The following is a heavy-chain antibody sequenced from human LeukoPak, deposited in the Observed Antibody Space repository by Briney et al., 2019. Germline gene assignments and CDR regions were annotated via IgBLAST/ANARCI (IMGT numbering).Heavy chain of an antibody. V-gene: IGHV3-33*01. CDR1: GFTFSNHG. D-gene: IGHD1-1*01. Sequence: AGRSLRLSCAASGFTFSNHGMHWVRQAPGKGLEWVALIWYDGSNKEYAESVKGRFTISRDNSKNTLYLQMNSLRDEDTAVYYCARDQGTSTTAPKRKGRFDPWGQGTLVTVSS. J-gene: IGHJ5*02. CDR3: ARDQGTSTTAPKRKGRFDP. CDR2: IWYDGSNK.